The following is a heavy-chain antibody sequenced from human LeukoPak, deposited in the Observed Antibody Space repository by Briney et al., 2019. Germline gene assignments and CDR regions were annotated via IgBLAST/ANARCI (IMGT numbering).Heavy chain of an antibody. CDR2: INPSGGST. Sequence: ASVKVSCKAPGYTFTSYYMHWVRQAPGQGLEWMGIINPSGGSTSYAQKFQGRVTMTRDTSTSTVYMELSSLRSEDTAVYYCARDFAVDYFDYWGQGTLVTVSS. D-gene: IGHD3-3*01. J-gene: IGHJ4*02. CDR3: ARDFAVDYFDY. V-gene: IGHV1-46*01. CDR1: GYTFTSYY.